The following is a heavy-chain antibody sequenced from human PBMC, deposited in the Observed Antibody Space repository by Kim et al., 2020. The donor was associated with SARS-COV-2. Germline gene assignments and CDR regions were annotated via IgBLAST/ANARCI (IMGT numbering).Heavy chain of an antibody. Sequence: GGSLRLSCLVSGFSLSDYAMTWVRQAPEKGLEWVSGIAKTGKEFYADSIKGRFTVSRDRSANTVYLQMNSLRVDDTGIYYCARYSHAWDLDYWGQGVQVSVSS. D-gene: IGHD5-12*01. CDR3: ARYSHAWDLDY. J-gene: IGHJ4*02. V-gene: IGHV3-23*01. CDR1: GFSLSDYA. CDR2: IAKTGKE.